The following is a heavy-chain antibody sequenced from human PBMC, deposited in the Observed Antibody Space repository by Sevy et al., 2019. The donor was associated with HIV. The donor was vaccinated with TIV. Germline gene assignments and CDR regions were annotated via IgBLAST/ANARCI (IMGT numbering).Heavy chain of an antibody. CDR1: GFTFSSYA. D-gene: IGHD3-10*01. V-gene: IGHV3-23*01. CDR3: AKDERTYYYGSGFFDY. CDR2: ISGSGGST. J-gene: IGHJ4*02. Sequence: GGSLRLSCAASGFTFSSYAMSWVRQAPGKGLEWVSAISGSGGSTYYADSVKGRFTISRDNSKNTLYLQMNSLRVEDTAVYYCAKDERTYYYGSGFFDYWGQGTLVTVSS.